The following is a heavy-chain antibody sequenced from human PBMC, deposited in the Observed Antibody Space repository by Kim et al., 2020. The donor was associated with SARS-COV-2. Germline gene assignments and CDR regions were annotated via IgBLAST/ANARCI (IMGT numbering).Heavy chain of an antibody. J-gene: IGHJ3*02. V-gene: IGHV3-30-3*01. CDR2: ISYDGSNT. D-gene: IGHD6-19*01. CDR1: GFTFSSYA. CDR3: ARGSQQGLVCGAFDI. Sequence: GGSLRLSCAASGFTFSSYAMHWVRQAPGKGLEWVAVISYDGSNTYYADSVKGRFTISRDNSKNTLYLQMNSLRAEDTAVYYCARGSQQGLVCGAFDIWGRETRFTASS.